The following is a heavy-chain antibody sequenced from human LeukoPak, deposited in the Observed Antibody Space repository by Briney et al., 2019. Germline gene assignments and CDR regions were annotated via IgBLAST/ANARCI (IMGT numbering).Heavy chain of an antibody. CDR2: MSSSGSTI. D-gene: IGHD5-18*01. Sequence: PGGSLRLSCAASGFTFSDYYMSWIRQAPGKGLEWVSYMSSSGSTIYYADSVKGRFTISRDNAKNSLYLQMNSLRAEDTAVYYCAGGRPMDSAMVRRYYYYYYYMDVWGKGTTVTVSS. CDR1: GFTFSDYY. V-gene: IGHV3-11*04. J-gene: IGHJ6*03. CDR3: AGGRPMDSAMVRRYYYYYYYMDV.